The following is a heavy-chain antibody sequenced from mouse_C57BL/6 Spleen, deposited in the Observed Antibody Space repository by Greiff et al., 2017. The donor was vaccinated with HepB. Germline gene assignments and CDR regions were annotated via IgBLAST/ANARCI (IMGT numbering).Heavy chain of an antibody. Sequence: QVQLQQSGAELVKPGASVKISCKASGYAFSSYWMNWVKQRPGKGLEWIGQIYPGDGDTNYNGKFKGKATLTADKSSSTAYMQLSSLTSEDSAVYFCARKGITTVVEENYFDYWGQGTTLTVSS. J-gene: IGHJ2*01. V-gene: IGHV1-80*01. CDR2: IYPGDGDT. CDR3: ARKGITTVVEENYFDY. D-gene: IGHD1-1*01. CDR1: GYAFSSYW.